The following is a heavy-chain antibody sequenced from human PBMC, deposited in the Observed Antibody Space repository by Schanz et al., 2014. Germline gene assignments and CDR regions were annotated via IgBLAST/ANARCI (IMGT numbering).Heavy chain of an antibody. CDR3: ARDVAAAGNYYYYFGMDV. D-gene: IGHD6-13*01. CDR2: ISAYNGNT. J-gene: IGHJ6*02. V-gene: IGHV1-18*04. Sequence: QVQLVQSGAEVKKPGASVKVSCKASGYTFTRYGINWVRQAPGQGLEWMGWISAYNGNTNYAQKVQGRVTLTTDTSTSTASMELRHLRSADTAVYYCARDVAAAGNYYYYFGMDVWGQGTTVTVSS. CDR1: GYTFTRYG.